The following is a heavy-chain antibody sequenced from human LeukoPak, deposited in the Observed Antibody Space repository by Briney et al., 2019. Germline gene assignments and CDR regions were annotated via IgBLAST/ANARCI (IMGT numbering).Heavy chain of an antibody. V-gene: IGHV3-30*01. Sequence: PGSSLRLSCAASGFTFSRSVMHWVRQAPGKGLEWVALISYDGNNKFYADSVKGRFTISRDNSRNTLFLRMNSLRGEDAAVYSCARGGIPTGPYYYFYYMDVWGKGTAVTVSS. CDR2: ISYDGNNK. CDR3: ARGGIPTGPYYYFYYMDV. J-gene: IGHJ6*03. D-gene: IGHD3-10*01. CDR1: GFTFSRSV.